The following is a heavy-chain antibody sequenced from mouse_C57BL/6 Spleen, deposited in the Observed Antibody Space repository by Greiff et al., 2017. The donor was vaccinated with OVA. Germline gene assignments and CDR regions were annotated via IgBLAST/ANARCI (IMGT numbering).Heavy chain of an antibody. D-gene: IGHD3-2*02. V-gene: IGHV14-1*01. CDR2: IDPEDGDT. J-gene: IGHJ4*01. CDR1: GFNIQDYY. Sequence: EVQLQQSGAELVRPGASVKLSCTASGFNIQDYYMHWVKQRPEQGLEWIGRIDPEDGDTEYAPKFQGKATMTADTSSNTAYLQLSSLTSEDTAVYYCTTGAAQATYAMDYWGQGTAVTVSS. CDR3: TTGAAQATYAMDY.